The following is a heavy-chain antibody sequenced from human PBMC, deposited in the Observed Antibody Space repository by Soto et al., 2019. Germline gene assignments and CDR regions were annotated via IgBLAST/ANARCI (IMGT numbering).Heavy chain of an antibody. CDR1: GGSLSSSSYY. CDR3: ARRIGHILNPIVVVPAATIDEYGMDV. Sequence: XTLSLTCTVSGGSLSSSSYYWGWIRQPPGKGREWVGIIYYSGSTYYNPSLKSRVTISVDTSKKQFSLKLSSVTAAETAVYYCARRIGHILNPIVVVPAATIDEYGMDVWGQGTTVTVSS. D-gene: IGHD2-2*01. CDR2: IYYSGST. J-gene: IGHJ6*02. V-gene: IGHV4-39*01.